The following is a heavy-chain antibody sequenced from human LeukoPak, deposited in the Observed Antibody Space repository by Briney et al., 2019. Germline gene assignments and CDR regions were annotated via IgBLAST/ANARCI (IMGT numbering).Heavy chain of an antibody. D-gene: IGHD2-2*01. V-gene: IGHV1-2*06. Sequence: ASVKVSCKASGGTFSSYAISWVRQAPGQGLEWMGRINPNSGDTNYAQKFQGRVTMTRDTSISTAYMELSRLRSDDTTVYYCARDYCSSTSCLFDYWGQGTLVTVSS. CDR1: GGTFSSYA. CDR2: INPNSGDT. CDR3: ARDYCSSTSCLFDY. J-gene: IGHJ4*02.